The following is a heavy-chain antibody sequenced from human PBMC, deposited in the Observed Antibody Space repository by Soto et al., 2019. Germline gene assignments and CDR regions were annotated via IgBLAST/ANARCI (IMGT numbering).Heavy chain of an antibody. CDR1: GGTFSSYA. D-gene: IGHD2-2*01. J-gene: IGHJ4*02. Sequence: SVKVSCKASGGTFSSYAISWVRQAPGQGLEWMGGIIPIFGTANYAQKFQGRVTITADESTSTAYMELSSLRSEDTAVYYCARVGGSCRGYCSSTSCLNDYWGQGTLVTVSS. CDR3: ARVGGSCRGYCSSTSCLNDY. CDR2: IIPIFGTA. V-gene: IGHV1-69*13.